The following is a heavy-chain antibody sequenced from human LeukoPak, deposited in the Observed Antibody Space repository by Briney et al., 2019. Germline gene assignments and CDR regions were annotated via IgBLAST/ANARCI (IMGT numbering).Heavy chain of an antibody. CDR3: AKNGQSGFSFDP. D-gene: IGHD3-3*01. Sequence: PSETLSLTCTVSGGSVSGYYWNWSRQPPGKGLEWIGEGSESGGTKFNPSLKSRVTISADTSKNQFSLKLNSVTAADTAVYYCAKNGQSGFSFDPWGQGTLVTVSS. CDR2: GSESGGT. J-gene: IGHJ5*02. CDR1: GGSVSGYY. V-gene: IGHV4-34*01.